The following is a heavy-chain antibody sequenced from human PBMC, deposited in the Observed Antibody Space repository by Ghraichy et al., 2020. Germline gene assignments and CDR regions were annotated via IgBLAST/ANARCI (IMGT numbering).Heavy chain of an antibody. CDR3: VTYSLQGAVAEI. J-gene: IGHJ4*02. Sequence: SETLSLTCTVSGGSVRSDNYYWGWIRQPPGKGLEWIGSFFYTGRNFYNPSLKSRVTPTLDMSKNQFSLKLSSVTAADTAVYYCVTYSLQGAVAEIWGQGILVTVSS. D-gene: IGHD6-19*01. CDR2: FFYTGRN. CDR1: GGSVRSDNYY. V-gene: IGHV4-39*07.